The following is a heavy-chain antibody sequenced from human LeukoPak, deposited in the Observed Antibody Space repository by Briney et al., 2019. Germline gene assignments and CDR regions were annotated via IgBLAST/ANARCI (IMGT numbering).Heavy chain of an antibody. D-gene: IGHD1-26*01. CDR3: ARARGVGATVYYYYYMDV. CDR1: GYTFTSYY. Sequence: ASVKVSCKASGYTFTSYYIHWVRQAPGQGLEWMGIINPNGETTSYAQKFQGRVTMTTDTSTSTAYMELRSLRSDDTAVYYCARARGVGATVYYYYYMDVWGKGTTVTVSS. CDR2: INPNGETT. V-gene: IGHV1-46*01. J-gene: IGHJ6*03.